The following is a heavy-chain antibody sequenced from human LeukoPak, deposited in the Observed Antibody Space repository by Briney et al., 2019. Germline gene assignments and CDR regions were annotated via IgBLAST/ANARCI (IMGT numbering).Heavy chain of an antibody. Sequence: SETLSLTCAVYGGSFSGYYWSWIGQPPGKGLEWIGEINHSGSTNYNPSLKSRVTISVDTSKNQFSLKLSSVTAADTAVYYCARGSDYGDYYFDYWGQGTLVTVSS. V-gene: IGHV4-34*01. CDR2: INHSGST. CDR1: GGSFSGYY. CDR3: ARGSDYGDYYFDY. J-gene: IGHJ4*02. D-gene: IGHD4-17*01.